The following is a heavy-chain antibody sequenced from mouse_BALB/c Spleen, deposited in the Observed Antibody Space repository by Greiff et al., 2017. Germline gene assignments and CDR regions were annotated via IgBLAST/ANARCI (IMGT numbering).Heavy chain of an antibody. D-gene: IGHD2-4*01. CDR2: ISCYNGAT. J-gene: IGHJ4*01. V-gene: IGHV1S34*01. Sequence: LVKTGASVKISCKASGYSFTGYYMHWGKQSHGKSLEWIGYISCYNGATSYNQKFKGKATFTVDTSSSTAYMQFNSLTSEDSAVYYCARSGYDYDERLAMDYWGQGTSVTVSS. CDR3: ARSGYDYDERLAMDY. CDR1: GYSFTGYY.